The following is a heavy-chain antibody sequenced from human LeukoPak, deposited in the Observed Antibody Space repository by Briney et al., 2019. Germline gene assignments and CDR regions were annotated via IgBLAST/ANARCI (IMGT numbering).Heavy chain of an antibody. CDR3: AHPGGFGFDF. V-gene: IGHV2-5*02. J-gene: IGHJ4*02. Sequence: SGPTLVNPTQTLTLTCTFSGFSLTTTGGGVGWIRQPPGKALEWLAMIYWDDEKRYSPSLKSRLTITKDPAKNQVVLTMTNMDPVDTATYFCAHPGGFGFDFWGQGTLVAVSS. CDR2: IYWDDEK. D-gene: IGHD1-14*01. CDR1: GFSLTTTGGG.